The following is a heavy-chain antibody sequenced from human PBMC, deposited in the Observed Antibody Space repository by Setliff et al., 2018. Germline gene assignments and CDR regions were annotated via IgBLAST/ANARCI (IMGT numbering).Heavy chain of an antibody. Sequence: SVKVSCKVSGGRFSDYSISWVRQARGQGLEWMGEIIPIFDIADVSQKFQGRVVLTADESTSTGHMELSSLSSEDTAVYYCARERGDIVTTTSYYYYLDVWGKGTTVTVSS. CDR1: GGRFSDYS. CDR3: ARERGDIVTTTSYYYYLDV. CDR2: IIPIFDIA. J-gene: IGHJ6*03. V-gene: IGHV1-69*13. D-gene: IGHD5-12*01.